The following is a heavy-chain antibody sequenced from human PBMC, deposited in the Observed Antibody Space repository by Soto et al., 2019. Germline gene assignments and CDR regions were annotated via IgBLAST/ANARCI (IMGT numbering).Heavy chain of an antibody. J-gene: IGHJ6*02. Sequence: ASVKVSCKASGYTFTSYGISWVRQAPGQGLGWMGWISAYNGNTNYAQKLQGRVTMTTDTSTSTAYMELRSLRSDDTAVYYCARDSICSGGSYYSSYYYYGMDVWSQGTTVTVSS. V-gene: IGHV1-18*01. CDR2: ISAYNGNT. D-gene: IGHD2-15*01. CDR1: GYTFTSYG. CDR3: ARDSICSGGSYYSSYYYYGMDV.